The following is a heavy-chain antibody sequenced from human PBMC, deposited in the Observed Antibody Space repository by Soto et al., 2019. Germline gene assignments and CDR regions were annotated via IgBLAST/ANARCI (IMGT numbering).Heavy chain of an antibody. CDR1: GFSLSTSGMC. CDR2: IDWDDDK. CDR3: ARMVGSSSWPHFDF. V-gene: IGHV2-70*11. D-gene: IGHD6-13*01. Sequence: SGPTLVNPTQTVTLTCTLSGFSLSTSGMCVSWIRQPPGKALEWLARIDWDDDKYYGTSLKTRLTISKDTSKNQVVLTMTNMDPVDTATYYCARMVGSSSWPHFDFWGQGPLVTVSS. J-gene: IGHJ4*02.